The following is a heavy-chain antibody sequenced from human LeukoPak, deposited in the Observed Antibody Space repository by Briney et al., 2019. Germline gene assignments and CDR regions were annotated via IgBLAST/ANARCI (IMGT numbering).Heavy chain of an antibody. V-gene: IGHV3-23*01. CDR1: GFSFSSYW. J-gene: IGHJ4*02. Sequence: GGSLRLSCAASGFSFSSYWMSWVRQAPGKGLEWVSSISDTGGSTFYADSVKGRFTISRDNSKNTLYLQMNSLRAEDTAVYYCAKGRVPTYTAPEYWGQGTLVTVSS. D-gene: IGHD2-2*01. CDR2: ISDTGGST. CDR3: AKGRVPTYTAPEY.